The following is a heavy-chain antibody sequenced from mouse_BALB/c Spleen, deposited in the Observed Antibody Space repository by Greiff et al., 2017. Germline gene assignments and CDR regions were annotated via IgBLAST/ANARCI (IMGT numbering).Heavy chain of an antibody. D-gene: IGHD2-3*01. V-gene: IGHV5-6*02. CDR1: GFTFSSYG. CDR2: ISSGGSYT. CDR3: ARHDDDGYPDY. J-gene: IGHJ2*01. Sequence: DVKLVESGGDLVKPGGSLKLSCAASGFTFSSYGMSWVRQTPDKRLEWVATISSGGSYTYYPDSVKGRFTISRDNAKNTLYLQMSSLKSEDTAMYYCARHDDDGYPDYWGQGTTLTVSS.